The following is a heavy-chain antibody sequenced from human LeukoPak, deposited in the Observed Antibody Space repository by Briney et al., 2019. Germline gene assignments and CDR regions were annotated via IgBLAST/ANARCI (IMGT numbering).Heavy chain of an antibody. V-gene: IGHV3-48*04. J-gene: IGHJ4*02. D-gene: IGHD3-22*01. CDR1: GFTFSSYW. CDR3: AKRADSSAHSFDY. CDR2: IRSSDSTT. Sequence: GALRLSCAASGFTFSSYWMHWVRQAPGKGLEWLSYIRSSDSTTYYADSVKGRFTISRDNAKNSLYLQMDSLRVEDTAVYYCAKRADSSAHSFDYWGQGTLVTVSS.